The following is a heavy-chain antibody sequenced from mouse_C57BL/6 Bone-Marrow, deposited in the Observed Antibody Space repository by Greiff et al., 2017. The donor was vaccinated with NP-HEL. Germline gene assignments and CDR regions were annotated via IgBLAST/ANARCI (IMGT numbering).Heavy chain of an antibody. V-gene: IGHV1-81*01. Sequence: QVQLQQSGAELARPGASVKLSCKASGYTFTSYGISWVKQRTGQGLEWIGEIYPRSGNTYYNEKFKGKATLTADKSSSTAYMELRSLTSEDSAVYFCARRRGSSYGYFDVWGTGTTVTVSS. CDR2: IYPRSGNT. CDR1: GYTFTSYG. J-gene: IGHJ1*03. D-gene: IGHD1-1*01. CDR3: ARRRGSSYGYFDV.